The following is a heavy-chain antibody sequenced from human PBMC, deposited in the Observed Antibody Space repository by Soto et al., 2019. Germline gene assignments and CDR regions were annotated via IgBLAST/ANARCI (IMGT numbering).Heavy chain of an antibody. CDR1: GFTFSSYS. J-gene: IGHJ3*02. CDR2: ISSSSSYI. D-gene: IGHD3-22*01. CDR3: ARDPWTLNYYDSSGAAFDI. V-gene: IGHV3-21*01. Sequence: GGSLRLSCAASGFTFSSYSMNWVRQAPGKGLEWVSSISSSSSYIYYADSVKGRFTISRDNAKNSLYLQMNSLRAEDTAVYYCARDPWTLNYYDSSGAAFDIWGQGTMVTVSS.